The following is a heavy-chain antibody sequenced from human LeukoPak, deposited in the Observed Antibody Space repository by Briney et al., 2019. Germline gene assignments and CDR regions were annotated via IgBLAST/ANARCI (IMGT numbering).Heavy chain of an antibody. CDR1: GGSISSSNW. CDR3: ARGATVTVDPFMERWFDP. V-gene: IGHV4-4*02. Sequence: SGTLSLTCAVSGGSISSSNWWSWVGQPPGKGLEWIGEIYHSGSTNYNPSLKIRVTISVDESKNQFSLKLSSVTAADTAVYYCARGATVTVDPFMERWFDPWGQGTLVTVSS. J-gene: IGHJ5*02. D-gene: IGHD4-17*01. CDR2: IYHSGST.